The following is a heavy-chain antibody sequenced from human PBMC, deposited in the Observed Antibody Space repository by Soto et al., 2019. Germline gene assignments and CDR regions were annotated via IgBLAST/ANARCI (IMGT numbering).Heavy chain of an antibody. CDR1: GGSISSGGYY. CDR3: ARDRDGSSGNYYYYGMDV. J-gene: IGHJ6*02. D-gene: IGHD6-6*01. Sequence: LSLTCTVTGGSISSGGYYWSWIRQHPGKGLEWIGYIYYSGSTYYNPSLKSRVTISVDTSKNQFSLKLSSVTAADTAVYYCARDRDGSSGNYYYYGMDVWGQGTTVTVSS. V-gene: IGHV4-31*03. CDR2: IYYSGST.